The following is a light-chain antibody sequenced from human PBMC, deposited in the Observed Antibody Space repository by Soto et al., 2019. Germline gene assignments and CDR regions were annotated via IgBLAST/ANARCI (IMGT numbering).Light chain of an antibody. CDR2: DAS. J-gene: IGKJ2*01. V-gene: IGKV3-11*01. CDR3: QQRSNWLYT. Sequence: EIVLTKSPAPLSLSPGERATLSGRASQSVSSYLAWYQQKPGQAPRLLIYDASNRATGIPARFSGSGSGTDFTLTISSLEPEDFAVYYCQQRSNWLYTFGQGTKLEIK. CDR1: QSVSSY.